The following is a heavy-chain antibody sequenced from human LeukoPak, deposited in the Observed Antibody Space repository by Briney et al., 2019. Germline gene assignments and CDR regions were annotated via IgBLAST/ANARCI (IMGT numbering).Heavy chain of an antibody. CDR1: GYTFTGYY. D-gene: IGHD2-8*01. Sequence: GASVKVSCKASGYTFTGYYMHWVRQAPGQGLEWMGWINPNSGGANYAQKFQGRVTMTRDTSISTAYMELSRVRSDDTAVYYCARSLVYCTNGVCYSDYWGQGTLVTVSS. CDR2: INPNSGGA. J-gene: IGHJ4*02. CDR3: ARSLVYCTNGVCYSDY. V-gene: IGHV1-2*02.